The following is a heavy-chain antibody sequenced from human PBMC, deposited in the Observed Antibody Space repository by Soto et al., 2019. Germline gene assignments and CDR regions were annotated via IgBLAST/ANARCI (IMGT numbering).Heavy chain of an antibody. V-gene: IGHV3-15*01. CDR1: GFTCTNAW. Sequence: KPXVAMLLSCPASGFTCTNAWMSWVRQAPGKGLEWVGRIKTTTDGGTKDYAAPVKGRFTVSRDESENTWYLQMNSLKTEETAIYLCSTVKVTSLVEVPKYWGQGPLVTVS. CDR2: IKTTTDGGTK. J-gene: IGHJ4*02. CDR3: STVKVTSLVEVPKY. D-gene: IGHD3-22*01.